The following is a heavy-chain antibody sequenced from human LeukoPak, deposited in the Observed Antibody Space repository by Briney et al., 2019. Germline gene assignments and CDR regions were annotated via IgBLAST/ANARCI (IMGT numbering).Heavy chain of an antibody. Sequence: GGSLRLSCAASGFTFSSYWMSWVRQAPGKGLEWVANIKQDGSEKYYVDSVKGGFTISRDNAKNSLYLQMNSLRAEDTAVYYCAREIHYDFWSGYYEDWGQGTLVTVSS. V-gene: IGHV3-7*01. J-gene: IGHJ4*02. CDR1: GFTFSSYW. CDR3: AREIHYDFWSGYYED. CDR2: IKQDGSEK. D-gene: IGHD3-3*01.